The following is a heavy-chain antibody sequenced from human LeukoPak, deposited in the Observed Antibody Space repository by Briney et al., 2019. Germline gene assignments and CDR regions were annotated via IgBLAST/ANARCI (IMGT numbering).Heavy chain of an antibody. CDR3: ARDGPCSSTSCQNFDS. Sequence: ASVKVSCKASGYTFTNYYIHWERQAPGQGLEWMGWINPHSDGTNYAQRFQGRVTMTRDTSISTAYMELSRLRSDDTAVYYCARDGPCSSTSCQNFDSWGQGALVTVPS. V-gene: IGHV1-2*02. CDR2: INPHSDGT. D-gene: IGHD2-2*01. CDR1: GYTFTNYY. J-gene: IGHJ4*02.